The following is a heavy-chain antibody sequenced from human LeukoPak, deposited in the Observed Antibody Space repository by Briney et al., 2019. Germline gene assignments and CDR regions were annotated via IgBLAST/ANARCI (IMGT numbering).Heavy chain of an antibody. J-gene: IGHJ3*02. CDR1: GGSISSYY. V-gene: IGHV4-59*12. CDR3: ARDHPRTPDAFDI. CDR2: IYYSGST. D-gene: IGHD1/OR15-1a*01. Sequence: SETLSLTCTVSGGSISSYYWSWIRQPPGKGLEWIGYIYYSGSTNYNPSLKSRVTISVDTSKNQFSLKLSSVTAADTAVYYCARDHPRTPDAFDIWGQGTMVTVSS.